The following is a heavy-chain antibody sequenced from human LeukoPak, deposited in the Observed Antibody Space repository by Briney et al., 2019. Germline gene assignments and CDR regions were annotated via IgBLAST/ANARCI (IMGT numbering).Heavy chain of an antibody. Sequence: GVSLTLSCEPCGFTFRIYSMKWVRQAAGRGVAWVSSISISSSYIKYADFVQGRFTISRDHAKKSLYLQMDSRKPDSTAVSLRARDYGQGYGETNKDWYFDLWGRGTLVPVSS. J-gene: IGHJ2*01. CDR3: ARDYGQGYGETNKDWYFDL. CDR1: GFTFRIYS. CDR2: ISISSSYI. V-gene: IGHV3-21*04. D-gene: IGHD4-17*01.